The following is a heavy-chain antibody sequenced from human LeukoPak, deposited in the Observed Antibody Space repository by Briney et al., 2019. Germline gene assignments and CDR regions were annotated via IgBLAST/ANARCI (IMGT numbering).Heavy chain of an antibody. D-gene: IGHD3-22*01. J-gene: IGHJ4*02. Sequence: GSSVKVSCKASGGTFSSYAISWVRQAPGQGLEWMGRIIPILGIANYAQKFQGRVTITADKSTSTAYMELSSLRSEDTAVYYCARRSDSSGYYWDYWGQGTLVTVSS. CDR2: IIPILGIA. CDR1: GGTFSSYA. CDR3: ARRSDSSGYYWDY. V-gene: IGHV1-69*04.